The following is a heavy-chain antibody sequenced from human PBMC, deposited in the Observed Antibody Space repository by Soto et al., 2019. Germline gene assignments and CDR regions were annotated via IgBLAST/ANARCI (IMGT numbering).Heavy chain of an antibody. V-gene: IGHV1-69*13. CDR2: IIPIFGTA. Sequence: ASVKVSCKASGGTFSSYAISWVRQAPGQGLEWMGGIIPIFGTANYAQKFQGRVTITADESTSTAYMELSSLRSEDTAVYYCARASKSITIFGVVPNYGMDVWGQGTTVT. CDR1: GGTFSSYA. D-gene: IGHD3-3*01. J-gene: IGHJ6*02. CDR3: ARASKSITIFGVVPNYGMDV.